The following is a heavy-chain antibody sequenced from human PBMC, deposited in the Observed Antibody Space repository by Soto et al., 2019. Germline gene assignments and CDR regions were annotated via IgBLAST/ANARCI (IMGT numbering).Heavy chain of an antibody. D-gene: IGHD1-26*01. Sequence: QVQLVESGGGVVQPGRSLRLSCAASGFTFSSYGMHWVRQAPGKGLEWVAVISYDGRNKYYADSVKGRFTISRDNSKNTLYLQMNSLRAEDTAVYYCARSPYRVSYLAYFDYWGQGTLVTVSS. CDR3: ARSPYRVSYLAYFDY. CDR2: ISYDGRNK. V-gene: IGHV3-30*03. CDR1: GFTFSSYG. J-gene: IGHJ4*02.